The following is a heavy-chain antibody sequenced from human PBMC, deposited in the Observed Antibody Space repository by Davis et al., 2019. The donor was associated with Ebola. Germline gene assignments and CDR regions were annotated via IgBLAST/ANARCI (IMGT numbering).Heavy chain of an antibody. J-gene: IGHJ3*02. D-gene: IGHD3-9*01. V-gene: IGHV3-48*01. CDR1: GFTFSSYS. CDR3: AREWSLAMTGDDAFDI. Sequence: GESLKISCAASGFTFSSYSMNWVRQAPGKGLEWVSYISSSSSTIYYADSVKGRFTISRDNSKNSLYLQMNSLRVEDTAVYYCAREWSLAMTGDDAFDIWGQGTMVTVSS. CDR2: ISSSSSTI.